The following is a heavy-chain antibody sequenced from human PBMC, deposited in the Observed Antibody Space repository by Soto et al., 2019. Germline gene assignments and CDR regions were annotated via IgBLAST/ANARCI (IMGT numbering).Heavy chain of an antibody. J-gene: IGHJ4*02. D-gene: IGHD2-2*01. CDR1: GGSFSGYY. CDR2: INHSGST. Sequence: SETLSLTCAVYGGSFSGYYWTWIRQPPGTGLEWIGEINHSGSTNYNPSLKSRVTTSVDTSKNQFSLKLSSVTAADTAVYYCARLGYCSSTSCYVLILDYWGQGTLVTSPQ. CDR3: ARLGYCSSTSCYVLILDY. V-gene: IGHV4-34*01.